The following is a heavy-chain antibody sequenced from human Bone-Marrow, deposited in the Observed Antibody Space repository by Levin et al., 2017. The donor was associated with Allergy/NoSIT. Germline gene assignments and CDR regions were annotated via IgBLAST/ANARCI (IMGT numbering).Heavy chain of an antibody. Sequence: NPGGSLRLSCAASGFTFRSYSMNWVRQAPGKGLEWVSSISISNSYIYYADSVKGRFTISRDNANNSLYLQMNSLRVEDTAVYYCARDLFLAEAGLFDNWFDPWGQGTLVTVSS. CDR1: GFTFRSYS. CDR2: ISISNSYI. V-gene: IGHV3-21*01. D-gene: IGHD6-13*01. CDR3: ARDLFLAEAGLFDNWFDP. J-gene: IGHJ5*02.